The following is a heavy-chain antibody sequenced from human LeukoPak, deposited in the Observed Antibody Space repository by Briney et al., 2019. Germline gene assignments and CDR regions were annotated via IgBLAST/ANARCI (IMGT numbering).Heavy chain of an antibody. J-gene: IGHJ5*02. D-gene: IGHD2-2*01. CDR2: IYYSGST. CDR3: ARHAQIVVVPAAILP. V-gene: IGHV4-39*01. Sequence: ETLSLTCTVSGGSISSSSYYWGWLRQPPGKGLEWIGSIYYSGSTYYNPSLKSRVTISVDTSKNQFSLKLSSVTAADTAVYYCARHAQIVVVPAAILPWGQGTLVTVSS. CDR1: GGSISSSSYY.